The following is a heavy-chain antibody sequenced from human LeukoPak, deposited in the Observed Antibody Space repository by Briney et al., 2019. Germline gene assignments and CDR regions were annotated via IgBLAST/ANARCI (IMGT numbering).Heavy chain of an antibody. V-gene: IGHV3-30*02. D-gene: IGHD3-10*01. Sequence: PGGSLRLSCATSGFTFSSYGMHWVRQAPGKGLEWVSFIRYDGSNKYYADSVKGRFTISRDNSKNTLYLQMNSLRAEDTAVYYCARGYGSGNLGSVYYFDYWGQGTLVTVSS. CDR3: ARGYGSGNLGSVYYFDY. J-gene: IGHJ4*02. CDR1: GFTFSSYG. CDR2: IRYDGSNK.